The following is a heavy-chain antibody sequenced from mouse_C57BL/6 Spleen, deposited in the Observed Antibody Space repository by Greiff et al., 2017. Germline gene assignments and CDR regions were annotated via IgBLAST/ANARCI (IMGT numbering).Heavy chain of an antibody. CDR3: ARGCGITTVVGRFAD. V-gene: IGHV1-7*01. D-gene: IGHD1-1*01. Sequence: VQLQQSGAELAKPGASVKLSCKASGYTFTSYWMHWVKQRPGQGLEWIGYIYPSSGYTKYNQKFKDKATLTADTSSSTAYMQQSSLTYEDSAVYDCARGCGITTVVGRFADWGPGTLVTVSA. J-gene: IGHJ3*01. CDR1: GYTFTSYW. CDR2: IYPSSGYT.